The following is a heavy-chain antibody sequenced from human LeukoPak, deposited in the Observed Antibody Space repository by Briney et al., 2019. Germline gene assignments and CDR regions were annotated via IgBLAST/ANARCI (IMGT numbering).Heavy chain of an antibody. CDR1: GGSISSYY. V-gene: IGHV4-59*01. Sequence: SETLSLTCTVSGGSISSYYWSWIRQPPGKGLEWIGYTYYSGSTNYNPSLKSRVTISVDTSKNQFSLKLSSVTAADTAVYYCAGQVVMAGDWFDPWGQGTLVTVSS. D-gene: IGHD4-23*01. J-gene: IGHJ5*02. CDR2: TYYSGST. CDR3: AGQVVMAGDWFDP.